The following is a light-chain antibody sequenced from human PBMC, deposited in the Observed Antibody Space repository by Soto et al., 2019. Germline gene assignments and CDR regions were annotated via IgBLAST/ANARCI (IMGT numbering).Light chain of an antibody. CDR3: AAWDDSLNGYV. CDR2: SFN. J-gene: IGLJ1*01. CDR1: NSNVGRNT. V-gene: IGLV1-44*01. Sequence: QSALTQPPSASGTPGQRVTISCSGSNSNVGRNTVNWFQHLPGTAPKLLIYSFNQRPSGVPDRFSGSKSGTSASLAIRGLQFEDEADYYCAAWDDSLNGYVFGTGTKVTVL.